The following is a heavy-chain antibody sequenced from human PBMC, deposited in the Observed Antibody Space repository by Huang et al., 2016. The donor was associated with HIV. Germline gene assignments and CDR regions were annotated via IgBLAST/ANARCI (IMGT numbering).Heavy chain of an antibody. J-gene: IGHJ4*02. Sequence: QVQLVESGGGVVQPGRSLRLSCAASGFTFSSYAMHWVRQAPGKGLEWVAVISYDGSNKYDADSVKGRFTISRDNSKNTLYLQMNSLRAEDAAVYYCARDRGYSSSWYVYWGQGTLVTVSS. CDR2: ISYDGSNK. D-gene: IGHD6-13*01. CDR3: ARDRGYSSSWYVY. V-gene: IGHV3-30-3*01. CDR1: GFTFSSYA.